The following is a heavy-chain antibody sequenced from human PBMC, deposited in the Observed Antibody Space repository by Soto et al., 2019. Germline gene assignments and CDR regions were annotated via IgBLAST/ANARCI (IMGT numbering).Heavy chain of an antibody. CDR2: INHSGST. CDR1: GGSFSGYY. J-gene: IGHJ6*02. D-gene: IGHD3-22*01. CDR3: ARFLWGGDSSGYYSHYYYYGMDV. Sequence: KTSETLSLTCAVYGGSFSGYYWSWIRQPPGKGLEWIGEINHSGSTNYNPSLKSRVTISVDTSKNQFSLKLSSVTAADTAVYYCARFLWGGDSSGYYSHYYYYGMDVWGQGTTVTVSS. V-gene: IGHV4-34*01.